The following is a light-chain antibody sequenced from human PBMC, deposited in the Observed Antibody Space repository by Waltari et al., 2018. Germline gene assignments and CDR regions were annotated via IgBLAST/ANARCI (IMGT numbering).Light chain of an antibody. J-gene: IGLJ3*02. Sequence: QLMLTPSPSASASLGASVRLTCTLSGGHSTSSNAWHQQQPQKGPRYLMKVNSDGSNIKGDGIPDRFSGSSSGTERYLIISNLQSEDEADYCCQNGGFGIWVFGGGTKLTVL. CDR1: GGHSTSS. CDR2: VNSDGSN. CDR3: QNGGFGIWV. V-gene: IGLV4-69*01.